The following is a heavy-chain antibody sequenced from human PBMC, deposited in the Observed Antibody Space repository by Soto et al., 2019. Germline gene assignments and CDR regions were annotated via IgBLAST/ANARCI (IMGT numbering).Heavy chain of an antibody. D-gene: IGHD2-21*02. V-gene: IGHV3-30*18. CDR3: AKDTETADEYFQH. CDR1: RFTFSSYG. Sequence: GGSLRLSCAASRFTFSSYGMHWVRQAPGKGLEWVAVISYDGSNKYYADSVKGRFTISRDNSKNTLYLQMNSLRAEDTAVYYCAKDTETADEYFQHWGQGTLVTVSS. CDR2: ISYDGSNK. J-gene: IGHJ1*01.